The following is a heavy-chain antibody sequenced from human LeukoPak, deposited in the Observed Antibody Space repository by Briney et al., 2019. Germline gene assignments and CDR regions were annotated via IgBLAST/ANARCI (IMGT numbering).Heavy chain of an antibody. J-gene: IGHJ4*02. CDR2: ISGSGGST. D-gene: IGHD2-2*01. V-gene: IGHV3-23*01. Sequence: GGSLRLSCAASGFTFSSYAMSWVRQAPGKGLEWVSAISGSGGSTYYADSVKGRFTISRENSKNTLYLQMNSLRAEDTAVYYCAKRYFCSSSTCYGFDQWGQGTLVTVSS. CDR3: AKRYFCSSSTCYGFDQ. CDR1: GFTFSSYA.